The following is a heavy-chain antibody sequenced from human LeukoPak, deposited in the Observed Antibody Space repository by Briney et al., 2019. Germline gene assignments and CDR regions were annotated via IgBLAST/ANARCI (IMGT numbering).Heavy chain of an antibody. D-gene: IGHD3-3*01. CDR2: ISVSGGSP. CDR1: GFTFSSYA. J-gene: IGHJ5*02. V-gene: IGHV3-23*01. Sequence: GGSLRLSCAASGFTFSSYAMMWVRQAPGKGLDWVSTISVSGGSPNYADSVKGRFTISRDNSKNTLFLQMNSLRAEDTALYYCAKGLREYDFWSGYAAWGQGTLVTVSS. CDR3: AKGLREYDFWSGYAA.